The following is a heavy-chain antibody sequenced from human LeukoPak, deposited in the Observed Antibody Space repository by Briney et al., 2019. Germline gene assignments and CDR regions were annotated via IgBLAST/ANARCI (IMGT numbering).Heavy chain of an antibody. CDR3: ARDLGSSWYLY. V-gene: IGHV3-48*01. D-gene: IGHD6-13*01. CDR1: GFTFSSYS. J-gene: IGHJ4*02. Sequence: PGGSLRLSCAASGFTFSSYSMNWVRQAPGKGLEWVSYISSSSSTIYYADSVKGRFTISRGNAKNSLYLQMNSLRAEDTAVYYCARDLGSSWYLYWGQGTLVTVSS. CDR2: ISSSSSTI.